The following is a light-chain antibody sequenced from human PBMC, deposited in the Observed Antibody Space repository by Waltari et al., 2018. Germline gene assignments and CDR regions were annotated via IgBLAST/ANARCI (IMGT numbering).Light chain of an antibody. CDR2: EAT. Sequence: QTVLTQPPSASGSPGQSVTISCTESGSYLGGYKYVSWYQQHPGKAPRLLIYEATKRPSGVPDRFSGSKSVNTASLTVSGLQAEDEADYYCSSYAGSNTVVFGGGTKLTVL. J-gene: IGLJ2*01. V-gene: IGLV2-8*01. CDR1: GSYLGGYKY. CDR3: SSYAGSNTVV.